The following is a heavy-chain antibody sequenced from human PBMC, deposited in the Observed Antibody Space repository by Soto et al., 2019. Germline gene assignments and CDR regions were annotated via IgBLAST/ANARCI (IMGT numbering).Heavy chain of an antibody. J-gene: IGHJ6*02. CDR2: INPSGGST. D-gene: IGHD3-10*01. Sequence: QVQLVQSGAEVKKPGASVKVSCKASGYTFTSYYMHWVRQAPGQGLEWMGIINPSGGSTSYAQKFQGRVTMTRDTSTSTDYMELSSLSSEDTAVYYCARRGVSYYGMDVWGQGTTVTVSS. CDR1: GYTFTSYY. CDR3: ARRGVSYYGMDV. V-gene: IGHV1-46*01.